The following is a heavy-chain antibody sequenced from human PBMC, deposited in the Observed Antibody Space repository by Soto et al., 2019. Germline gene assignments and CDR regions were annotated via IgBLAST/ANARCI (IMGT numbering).Heavy chain of an antibody. CDR2: IKQDGSEK. J-gene: IGHJ6*02. Sequence: PGGSLRLSCAASGFIFSNYWMTWVRQAPGEGREWVANIKQDGSEKYYVDSAKGRFTICRDNAKNSLYLQTTSLRAEDTAVYYWARDFPASPGYSSRWYSIYYGMDVWGQGTTVTVSS. D-gene: IGHD6-19*01. CDR1: GFIFSNYW. V-gene: IGHV3-7*01. CDR3: ARDFPASPGYSSRWYSIYYGMDV.